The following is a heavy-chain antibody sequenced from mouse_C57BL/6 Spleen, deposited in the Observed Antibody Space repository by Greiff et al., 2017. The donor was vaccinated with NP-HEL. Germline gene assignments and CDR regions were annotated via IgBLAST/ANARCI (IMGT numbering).Heavy chain of an antibody. CDR2: INPNNGGT. V-gene: IGHV1-26*01. Sequence: EVKLQQSGPELVKPGASVKISCKASGYTFTDYYMNWVKQSHGKSLEWIGDINPNNGGTSYNQKFKGKATLTVDKSSSTAYMELRSRTSEDSAVYYCAAWYYFDYWGQGTTLTVSS. CDR1: GYTFTDYY. CDR3: AAWYYFDY. J-gene: IGHJ2*01.